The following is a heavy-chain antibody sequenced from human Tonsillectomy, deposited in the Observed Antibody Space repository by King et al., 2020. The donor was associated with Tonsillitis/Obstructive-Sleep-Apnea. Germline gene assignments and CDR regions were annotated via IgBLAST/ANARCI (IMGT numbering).Heavy chain of an antibody. J-gene: IGHJ5*02. CDR1: GGSISSSGYY. Sequence: QLQESGPGLVKPSQTLSLTCTVSGGSISSSGYYWSWIRQHPGKGLEWIGNIYYSGRTYYNPSLKSLVTISVDKSKNQFSLKLSSVTAAATAVYYCARGQMVVATDNGFDPWGQGTLVTVSS. V-gene: IGHV4-31*01. D-gene: IGHD5-12*01. CDR2: IYYSGRT. CDR3: ARGQMVVATDNGFDP.